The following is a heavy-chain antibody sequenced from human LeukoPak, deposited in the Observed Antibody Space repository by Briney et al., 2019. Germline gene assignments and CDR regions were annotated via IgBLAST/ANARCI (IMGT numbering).Heavy chain of an antibody. CDR1: GGSIRSDY. Sequence: SETLSLTCIVSGGSIRSDYWTWVRQPPGKGLEWIGYIYYSDNTNYTPSLKSRVTMSVDTSKNQFSLKLSSVTAADTAVYYCARGIRGVTSVDYWGQGTLVTVSS. V-gene: IGHV4-59*01. CDR2: IYYSDNT. J-gene: IGHJ4*02. D-gene: IGHD3-10*01. CDR3: ARGIRGVTSVDY.